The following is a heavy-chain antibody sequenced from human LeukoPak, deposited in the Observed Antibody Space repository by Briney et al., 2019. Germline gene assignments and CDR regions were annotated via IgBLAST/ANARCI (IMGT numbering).Heavy chain of an antibody. J-gene: IGHJ4*02. CDR3: VLGCGGGSCYPYYFDY. Sequence: GASVKVSCKASGGTFSSYAISWVRQAPGQGLEWMGGIIPIFGTANYAQKFRGRVTITADESTSTAYMELSSLRSEDTAVYYCVLGCGGGSCYPYYFDYWGQGTLVTVSS. CDR2: IIPIFGTA. CDR1: GGTFSSYA. V-gene: IGHV1-69*13. D-gene: IGHD2-15*01.